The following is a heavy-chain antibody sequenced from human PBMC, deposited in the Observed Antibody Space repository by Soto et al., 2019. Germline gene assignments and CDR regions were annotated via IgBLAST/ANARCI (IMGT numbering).Heavy chain of an antibody. V-gene: IGHV3-23*01. CDR2: IGGSGGRT. D-gene: IGHD4-17*01. Sequence: EVPVLESGGGLVQPGGSLRLSCAASGFTFSSYGMSWVRQAPGKGLEWVSTIGGSGGRTDYADSVKGRFTISRDNSKNTLYLQMNSLRAEDTAVYSCANLVTTGYWGQGTLVSVSS. J-gene: IGHJ4*02. CDR1: GFTFSSYG. CDR3: ANLVTTGY.